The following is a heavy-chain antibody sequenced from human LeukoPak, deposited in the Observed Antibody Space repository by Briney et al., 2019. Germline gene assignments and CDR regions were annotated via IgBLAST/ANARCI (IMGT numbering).Heavy chain of an antibody. J-gene: IGHJ4*02. CDR2: IYYSGST. V-gene: IGHV4-59*01. CDR1: GGSISSYY. Sequence: PSETLSLTCTVSGGSISSYYWSWIRQPPGKGLEWIGSIYYSGSTNYNPSHQSRVTISVDTSKNHFSLKLSSVTAADTAVYYCARVFCSGTSCQDFDYWGQGTLVTVSS. D-gene: IGHD2-15*01. CDR3: ARVFCSGTSCQDFDY.